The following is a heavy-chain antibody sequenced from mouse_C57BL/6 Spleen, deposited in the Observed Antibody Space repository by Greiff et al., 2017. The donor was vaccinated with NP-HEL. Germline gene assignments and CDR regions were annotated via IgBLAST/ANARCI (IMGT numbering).Heavy chain of an antibody. CDR2: IDPSDSYT. D-gene: IGHD2-14*01. J-gene: IGHJ4*01. CDR3: ARGTPVDY. V-gene: IGHV1-59*01. Sequence: QVQLQQPGAELVRPGTSVKLSCKASGYTFTSYWMHWVKQRPGQGLEWIGGIDPSDSYTNYNQKFKGKATLTVDTSSSPAYMQLSSLTSEDSAVYYCARGTPVDYWGQGTSVTVSS. CDR1: GYTFTSYW.